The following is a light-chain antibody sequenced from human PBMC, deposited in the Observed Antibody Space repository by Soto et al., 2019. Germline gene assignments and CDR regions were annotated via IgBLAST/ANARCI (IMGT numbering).Light chain of an antibody. V-gene: IGKV1-39*01. CDR3: QQSYSTPIT. Sequence: DIQMTQSPSSLSASVGDRVTITCRASQSISSYLNWYQQKPGKAPKLLIYAASSLQSGVPSRFSGSGSGTDFTLTISSLQPEDCATYYCQQSYSTPITFGPGTKVDIK. CDR2: AAS. J-gene: IGKJ3*01. CDR1: QSISSY.